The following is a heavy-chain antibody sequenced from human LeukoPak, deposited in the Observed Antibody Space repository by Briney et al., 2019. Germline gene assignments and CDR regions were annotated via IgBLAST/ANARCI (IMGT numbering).Heavy chain of an antibody. J-gene: IGHJ4*02. V-gene: IGHV3-30*18. Sequence: GGSLRLSCAASGFTFSSYGMHWVRQAPGKGLEWVAVISYDGSNKYYADSVKGRFTISRDNSKNTLYLQMNSLRAEDTAVYYCAKDVQQWLVVGGGDYWGQGTLVTVSS. D-gene: IGHD6-19*01. CDR3: AKDVQQWLVVGGGDY. CDR2: ISYDGSNK. CDR1: GFTFSSYG.